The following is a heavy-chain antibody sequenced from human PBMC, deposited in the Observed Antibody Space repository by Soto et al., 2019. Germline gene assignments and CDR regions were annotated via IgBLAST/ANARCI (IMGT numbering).Heavy chain of an antibody. CDR3: AKGREQQWVRIDLDV. J-gene: IGHJ6*02. D-gene: IGHD6-13*01. CDR1: GFTLNTYG. V-gene: IGHV3-30*18. Sequence: QVQLVESGGGVVQPGRSLRLSCAAPGFTLNTYGMHWVRQAPGKGLEWVAVISYDGSNEYYADSVKGRFTISRDNSKNTLNRQMDSLRAEDTAVYYCAKGREQQWVRIDLDVWGQGTTVTVSS. CDR2: ISYDGSNE.